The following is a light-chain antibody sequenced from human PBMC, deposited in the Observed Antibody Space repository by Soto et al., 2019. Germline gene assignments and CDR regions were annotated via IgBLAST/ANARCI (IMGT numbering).Light chain of an antibody. J-gene: IGLJ2*01. Sequence: QSVLTQSPPASASLGASVKLTCTLSSGHSSYAIAWHQQQAEKGPRFLMKLNSDGSHNKGDGIPDRFSGSSSGAERYLTISSLQSEDEADYYCQTWGTGVVVFGGGTKVTVL. V-gene: IGLV4-69*01. CDR3: QTWGTGVVV. CDR2: LNSDGSH. CDR1: SGHSSYA.